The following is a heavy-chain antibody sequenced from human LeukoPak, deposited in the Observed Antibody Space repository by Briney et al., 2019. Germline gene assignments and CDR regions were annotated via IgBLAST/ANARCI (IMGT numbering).Heavy chain of an antibody. CDR1: GFTLSSYS. CDR3: AKEHSYYYYYMNV. CDR2: ISYDGSNK. Sequence: PGGSLRLSCAASGFTLSSYSFNWVRQAPGKGLEWVAVISYDGSNKYYADSVKGRFTISRDNSKNTLYLQMNSLRAEDTAVYYCAKEHSYYYYYMNVWGKGTTVTVSS. V-gene: IGHV3-30*18. J-gene: IGHJ6*03.